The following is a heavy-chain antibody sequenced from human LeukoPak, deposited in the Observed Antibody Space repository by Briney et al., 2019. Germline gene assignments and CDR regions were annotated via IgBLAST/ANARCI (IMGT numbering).Heavy chain of an antibody. CDR3: ARAKFATVTSSFDY. J-gene: IGHJ4*02. V-gene: IGHV4-39*07. CDR2: IYYSGST. Sequence: SETLSLTCTVSGGSISSSSYYWGWIRQPPGKGLEWIGSIYYSGSTYYNPSLKSRVTISVDTSKNQFSLKLSSVTAADTAVYYCARAKFATVTSSFDYWGQGTLVTVSS. CDR1: GGSISSSSYY. D-gene: IGHD4-17*01.